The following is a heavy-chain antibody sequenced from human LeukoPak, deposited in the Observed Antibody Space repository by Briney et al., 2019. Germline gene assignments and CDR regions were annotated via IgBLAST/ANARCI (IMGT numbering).Heavy chain of an antibody. J-gene: IGHJ4*02. Sequence: TPSQTLSLTCTVSGGSISSGGYFWSWIRQHPGKGLEWIGYIYYSGSTYYNPSLKSRVTISVDTSKNQFSLKLRSVTAADTAVYYCAREADSSGFDYWGQGTLVTVSS. CDR3: AREADSSGFDY. CDR1: GGSISSGGYF. CDR2: IYYSGST. V-gene: IGHV4-31*03. D-gene: IGHD3-22*01.